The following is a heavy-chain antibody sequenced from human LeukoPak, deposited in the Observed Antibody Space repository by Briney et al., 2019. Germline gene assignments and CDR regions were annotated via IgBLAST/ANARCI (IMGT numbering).Heavy chain of an antibody. D-gene: IGHD3-10*01. Sequence: PGGSLRLSCAASGFTFSSYSMNWVRQAPGKGLEWVSSISSSSSYIYYADSVKGRFTISRDNAKNSLYLQMNSLRAEDTAVYYCARGSLWFGELDPWGQGTLVTVSS. CDR2: ISSSSSYI. CDR3: ARGSLWFGELDP. J-gene: IGHJ5*02. V-gene: IGHV3-21*01. CDR1: GFTFSSYS.